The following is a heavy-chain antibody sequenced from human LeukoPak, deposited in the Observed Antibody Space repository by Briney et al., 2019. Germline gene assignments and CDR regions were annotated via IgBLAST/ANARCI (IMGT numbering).Heavy chain of an antibody. V-gene: IGHV3-30*02. CDR3: AKSTYYDFWSGYYLFDY. D-gene: IGHD3-3*01. J-gene: IGHJ4*02. CDR2: IRYDGSNK. CDR1: GFTFSSYG. Sequence: GGSLRLSCAASGFTFSSYGMHWVRQAPGKGLEWVAFIRYDGSNKYYADSVKGRFTISRDNSKNTLYLQMNSLRAEDTAVYYCAKSTYYDFWSGYYLFDYWGQGTLVTVSS.